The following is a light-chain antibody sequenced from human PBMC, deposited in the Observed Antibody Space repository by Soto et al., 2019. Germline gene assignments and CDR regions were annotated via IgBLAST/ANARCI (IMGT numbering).Light chain of an antibody. CDR2: RTS. CDR1: QSISSN. V-gene: IGKV3-15*01. J-gene: IGKJ4*01. CDR3: QQYNNWPRAT. Sequence: EIVMTQSPATLSVSPGEIATLSFRASQSISSNLAWYQQKPGQAPRLLMFRTSIRTTGFPARFSGSGSGTEFNLTISSLQSEDFGVYYCQQYNNWPRATFGGGTKVESK.